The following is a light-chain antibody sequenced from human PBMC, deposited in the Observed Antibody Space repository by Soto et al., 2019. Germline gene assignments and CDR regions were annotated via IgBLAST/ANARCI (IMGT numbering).Light chain of an antibody. V-gene: IGKV1-39*01. Sequence: QLTQSPSSLSASVGDRVTITCRASQSINSDLNWYQQEPGRAPKLLIYAASSLKSGVPSRFSASGSGTDFTLTISSLQPEDFATYYCQQSFGSPLSFGGGTKLEIK. CDR1: QSINSD. CDR3: QQSFGSPLS. J-gene: IGKJ4*01. CDR2: AAS.